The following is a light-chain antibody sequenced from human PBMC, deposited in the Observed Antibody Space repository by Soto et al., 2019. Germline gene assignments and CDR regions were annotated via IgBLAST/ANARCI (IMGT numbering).Light chain of an antibody. CDR2: GAS. CDR1: QSVSSN. Sequence: EIVMTQSPSTLSVSPGERATLSCRASQSVSSNLAWYQQKPGQAPRLLIYGASTRATGIPARFSGSGSGTEFTLTISSLQSEDIATYYCQNYDSDPIAFAQGTRLEIK. CDR3: QNYDSDPIA. J-gene: IGKJ5*01. V-gene: IGKV3-15*01.